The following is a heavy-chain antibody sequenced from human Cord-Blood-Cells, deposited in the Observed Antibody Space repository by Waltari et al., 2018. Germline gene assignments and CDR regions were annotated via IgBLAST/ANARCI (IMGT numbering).Heavy chain of an antibody. CDR3: AKESYYSGSFDY. CDR2: ISYDGSNK. CDR1: GFTLSSYG. Sequence: QVQLVESGGGVVQPGRSLRLSCAASGFTLSSYGMNWVSQAPGKGLEWVAVISYDGSNKYYADSVKGRFTISRDNSKNTLYLQMNSLRAEDTAVYYCAKESYYSGSFDYWGQGTLVTVSS. V-gene: IGHV3-30*18. J-gene: IGHJ4*02. D-gene: IGHD1-26*01.